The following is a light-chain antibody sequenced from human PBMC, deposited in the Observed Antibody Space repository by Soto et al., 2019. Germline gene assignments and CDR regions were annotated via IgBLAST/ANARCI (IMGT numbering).Light chain of an antibody. CDR2: DVN. Sequence: QSALTQPRSVSGSPGQSVTISCTGTSSDVGGYDYVSWYQQHPRKAPKLIIYDVNERPSGVPDRFSGSKSVNTASLTISGLKGEDEADYYCCSYTGRYSFVFLTGTKLTVL. CDR1: SSDVGGYDY. J-gene: IGLJ1*01. CDR3: CSYTGRYSFV. V-gene: IGLV2-11*01.